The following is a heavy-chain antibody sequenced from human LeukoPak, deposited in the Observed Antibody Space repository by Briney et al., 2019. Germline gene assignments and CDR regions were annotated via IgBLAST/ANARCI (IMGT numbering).Heavy chain of an antibody. V-gene: IGHV3-23*01. CDR3: ARTHSGWYLGWREGAFDI. CDR2: VSGNGGST. CDR1: GFIFSSYG. D-gene: IGHD6-19*01. Sequence: GGSLRLSCAASGFIFSSYGMNWVRQAPGKGLEWVSVVSGNGGSTYYADSVKGRFTISRDNSKNTLYLQMNSLRAEDTAVYYCARTHSGWYLGWREGAFDIWGQGTMVTVSS. J-gene: IGHJ3*02.